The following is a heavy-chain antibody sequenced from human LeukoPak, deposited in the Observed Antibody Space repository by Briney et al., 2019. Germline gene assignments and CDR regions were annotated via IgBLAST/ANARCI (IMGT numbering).Heavy chain of an antibody. D-gene: IGHD3-9*01. CDR3: ASTQGYDIFDY. CDR1: GFTFSSYW. J-gene: IGHJ4*02. CDR2: IKQDGSEK. Sequence: GGSLRLSCAASGFTFSSYWMSWVRQAPGKGLEWLANIKQDGSEKYYVDSVKGRFTISRDNAKNSLYLQMNSLRAEDTAVYYCASTQGYDIFDYWGQGTLVTVSS. V-gene: IGHV3-7*01.